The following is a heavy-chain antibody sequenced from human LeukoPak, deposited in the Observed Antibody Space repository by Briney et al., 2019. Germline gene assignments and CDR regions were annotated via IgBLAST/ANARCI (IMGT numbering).Heavy chain of an antibody. CDR2: IFHRGDP. CDR3: TGSSRSTRYYFDY. V-gene: IGHV4-34*12. J-gene: IGHJ4*02. CDR1: GGSFSDYY. Sequence: PSETLSLTCAVRGGSFSDYYWSWIRQPPGKGLEWIGEIFHRGDPNYNPSLKSRVTISVDTSENQFSLNLSSVAATDSAVYFCTGSSRSTRYYFDYWGQGILVTVSS. D-gene: IGHD6-6*01.